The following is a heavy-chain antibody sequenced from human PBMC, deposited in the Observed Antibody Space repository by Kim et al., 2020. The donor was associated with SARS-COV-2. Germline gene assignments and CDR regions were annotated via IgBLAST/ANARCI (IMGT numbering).Heavy chain of an antibody. CDR3: ARAISYCGGGDCYYYFDY. D-gene: IGHD2-21*01. CDR2: IDAGGYT. CDR1: GFTVNSNY. Sequence: GGSLRLSCAASGFTVNSNYISWVRQAPGKGLEWVSVIDAGGYTYYADSVKGRFTVSRDNSKNTVYLQMNSLRAEDTAVYYCARAISYCGGGDCYYYFDYWGQRTLVTVSS. V-gene: IGHV3-53*01. J-gene: IGHJ4*02.